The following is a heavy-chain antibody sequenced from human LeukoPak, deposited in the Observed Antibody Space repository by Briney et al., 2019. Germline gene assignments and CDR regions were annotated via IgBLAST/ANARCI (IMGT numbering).Heavy chain of an antibody. J-gene: IGHJ6*04. CDR1: GGSISSYY. D-gene: IGHD1-1*01. Sequence: SETLSLTCTVSGGSISSYYWSWIRQPPGKGLEWIGYIYYSGSTNYNPSLKGRVTISVDTSKNQFSLKLSSVTAADTAVYYCARGGGRTATGNNYGMDVWGKGTTVTVSS. V-gene: IGHV4-59*01. CDR2: IYYSGST. CDR3: ARGGGRTATGNNYGMDV.